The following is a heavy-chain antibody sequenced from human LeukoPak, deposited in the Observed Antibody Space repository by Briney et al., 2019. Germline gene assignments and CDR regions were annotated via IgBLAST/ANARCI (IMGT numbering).Heavy chain of an antibody. CDR2: IYYSGST. V-gene: IGHV4-59*01. J-gene: IGHJ3*02. Sequence: SETLSLTCTVSGGSISSYYWSWIRQPPGKGLEWIGYIYYSGSTNYNPSLKSRVTISVDTSKNQFSLKLSSVTAADTAVYYCASFTVSHAFDIWGQGTMVTVSS. CDR3: ASFTVSHAFDI. D-gene: IGHD4-17*01. CDR1: GGSISSYY.